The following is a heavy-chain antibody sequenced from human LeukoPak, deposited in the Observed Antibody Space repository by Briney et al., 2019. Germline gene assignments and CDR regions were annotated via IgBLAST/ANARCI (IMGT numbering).Heavy chain of an antibody. CDR2: VNDSGGT. Sequence: SETLSLTCAVYIDSFTNYYWNWIRQTPGKGLEWIGEVNDSGGTNINPSLRSRVILSVDTSKNQFSLKLSSVTAADTAVYYCASLRVGSSFGYQYYIDVWGKGTTVTVSS. CDR3: ASLRVGSSFGYQYYIDV. V-gene: IGHV4-34*01. CDR1: IDSFTNYY. D-gene: IGHD6-13*01. J-gene: IGHJ6*03.